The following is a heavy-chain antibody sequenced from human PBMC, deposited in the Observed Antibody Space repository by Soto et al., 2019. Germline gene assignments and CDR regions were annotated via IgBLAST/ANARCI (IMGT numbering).Heavy chain of an antibody. CDR2: IYYSGST. CDR1: GGSIISRNYY. V-gene: IGHV4-39*01. CDR3: ASQLTYYEILTGDFDY. J-gene: IGHJ4*02. D-gene: IGHD3-9*01. Sequence: SETLSLTCTVSGGSIISRNYYWIWNRQPPGKGLEWIVSIYYSGSTYYNPSLKSRVTISVDTSKNQFSLKLSSVTAADTAVYYCASQLTYYEILTGDFDYWGQGTLVTGPS.